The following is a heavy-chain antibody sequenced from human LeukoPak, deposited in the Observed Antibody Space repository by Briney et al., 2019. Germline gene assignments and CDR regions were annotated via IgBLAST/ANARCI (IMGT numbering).Heavy chain of an antibody. J-gene: IGHJ4*02. V-gene: IGHV4-4*07. D-gene: IGHD2-15*01. CDR2: IYTSGST. Sequence: PSETLSLTCSVSGGVISSYSWSWIRQPAGKGLEWIGRIYTSGSTNYNPSLKSRVTISVDTSKNEFSLKLSSVTAADTAVYFCARGSYCSGGTCMFDYWGQGTLVTVSS. CDR1: GGVISSYS. CDR3: ARGSYCSGGTCMFDY.